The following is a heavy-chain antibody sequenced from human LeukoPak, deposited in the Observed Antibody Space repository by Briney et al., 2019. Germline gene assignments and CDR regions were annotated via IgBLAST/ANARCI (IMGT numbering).Heavy chain of an antibody. V-gene: IGHV1-69*06. CDR3: AGAPDIVVVPAASLDYYYYMDV. CDR1: GGTFSSYA. J-gene: IGHJ6*03. Sequence: SVRVSCKASGGTFSSYAISWVRQAPGQGLEWMGGIIPIFGTANYAQKFQGRVTITADKSTSTAYMELSSLRSEDTAVYYCAGAPDIVVVPAASLDYYYYMDVWGKGTTVTVSS. D-gene: IGHD2-2*01. CDR2: IIPIFGTA.